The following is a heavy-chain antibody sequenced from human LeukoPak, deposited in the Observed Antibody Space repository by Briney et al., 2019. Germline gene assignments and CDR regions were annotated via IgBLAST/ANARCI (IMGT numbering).Heavy chain of an antibody. CDR2: INSDGSST. CDR1: GFTFSSYW. J-gene: IGHJ4*02. Sequence: PGGSLRLSCAASGFTFSSYWMHWVRQAPGKGLVWVSRINSDGSSTSYADSVKDRYTSPRDNANNSLYLPMNSLRAEDTAVYYCASSTRSSTSCCFDYWGQGTLVTVSS. V-gene: IGHV3-74*01. D-gene: IGHD2-2*01. CDR3: ASSTRSSTSCCFDY.